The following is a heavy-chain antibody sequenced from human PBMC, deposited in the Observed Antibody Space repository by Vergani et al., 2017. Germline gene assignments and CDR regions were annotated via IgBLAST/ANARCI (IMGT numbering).Heavy chain of an antibody. Sequence: QVQLVQSGAEVKKPGASVKVSCKASGYTFTSYGISWVRQAPGQRLEWMGWMNPNSGNTGYAQKFKGRVTMTRNTSISTAYMELSSLRSEDTAVYYCARGGVGASPLDYWGQGTLVTVSS. CDR1: GYTFTSYG. D-gene: IGHD2-2*01. J-gene: IGHJ4*02. CDR2: MNPNSGNT. CDR3: ARGGVGASPLDY. V-gene: IGHV1-8*02.